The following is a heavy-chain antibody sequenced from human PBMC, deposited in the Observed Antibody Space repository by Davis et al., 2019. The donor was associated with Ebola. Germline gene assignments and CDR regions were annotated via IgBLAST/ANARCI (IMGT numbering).Heavy chain of an antibody. D-gene: IGHD6-13*01. V-gene: IGHV3-7*03. CDR3: ATSAAAAGND. CDR2: IKQDGSEK. CDR1: GFTFSSHW. J-gene: IGHJ4*02. Sequence: PGGSLRLSCAASGFTFSSHWMSWVRQAPGKGLEWVANIKQDGSEKYYVDSVKGRFTISRDNGKNSLYLQMNSLTAEDTAVYYCATSAAAAGNDWGQGTLVTVSS.